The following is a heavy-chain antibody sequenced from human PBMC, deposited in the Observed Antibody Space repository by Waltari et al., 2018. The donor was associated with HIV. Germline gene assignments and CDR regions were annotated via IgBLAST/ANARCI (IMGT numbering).Heavy chain of an antibody. CDR3: ATPAAKGTWFAS. V-gene: IGHV1-69*08. Sequence: QVRLVQSGDEVRKSGPSVQISCEAFGVTAHPFPVHWVRQAPGEGPGWVGRLEGMGRSLPILGAPAYSQRLRGRVTLSADTATNTAFLQLSSLRSDDTAVYYCATPAAKGTWFASWGKGSQIVVSS. J-gene: IGHJ5*01. CDR1: GVTAHPFP. CDR2: SLPILGAP. D-gene: IGHD3-10*01.